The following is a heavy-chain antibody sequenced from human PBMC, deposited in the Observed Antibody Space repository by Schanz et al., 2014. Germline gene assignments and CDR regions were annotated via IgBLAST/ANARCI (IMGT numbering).Heavy chain of an antibody. Sequence: DVQLLESGGGLVQPGGSLRLSCAASGFTFNSYAMTWVRQAPGKGLEWVSSISHSGGSKYYADSVKGRFTISRDNSENTLYLQMNSLSADDTDVFYCAKGIGYCSGGTSYAYYDYGLDVWGQGTTVTVSS. CDR2: ISHSGGSK. J-gene: IGHJ6*02. V-gene: IGHV3-23*01. CDR3: AKGIGYCSGGTSYAYYDYGLDV. CDR1: GFTFNSYA. D-gene: IGHD2-15*01.